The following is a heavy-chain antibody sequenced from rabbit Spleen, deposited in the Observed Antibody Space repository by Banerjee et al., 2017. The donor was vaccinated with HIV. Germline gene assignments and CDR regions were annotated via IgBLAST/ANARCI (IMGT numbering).Heavy chain of an antibody. CDR2: IYTSSGRT. CDR3: VRDDGGYDYIDGYFRL. Sequence: QQQLEESGGGLVKPGGTLTLTCKASGIDFSGYYYVCWVRQAPGKGLDLVACIYTSSGRTSYATWVNGRFTISRSTSLNTVDLKMTSLTAADTATYFCVRDDGGYDYIDGYFRLWGQGTLVTVS. CDR1: GIDFSGYYY. J-gene: IGHJ4*01. V-gene: IGHV1S43*01. D-gene: IGHD6-1*01.